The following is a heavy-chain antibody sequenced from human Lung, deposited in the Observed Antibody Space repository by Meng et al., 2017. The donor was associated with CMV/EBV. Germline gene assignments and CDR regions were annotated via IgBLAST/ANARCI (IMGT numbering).Heavy chain of an antibody. V-gene: IGHV1-2*04. Sequence: FSAYSIHSLRPPPGQGLGWVGVGAPASRSTAYGGNCQGWVTVTRDTSINAVFLDLPRLKFDDTGLYYCARGIIASEGNRALDFWGQGTLVTVSS. CDR3: ARGIIASEGNRALDF. J-gene: IGHJ4*02. CDR2: GAPASRST. D-gene: IGHD2-21*01. CDR1: FSAYS.